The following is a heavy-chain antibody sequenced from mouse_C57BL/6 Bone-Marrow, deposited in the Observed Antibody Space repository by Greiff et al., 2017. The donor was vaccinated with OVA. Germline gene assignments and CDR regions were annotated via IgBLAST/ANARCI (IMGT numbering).Heavy chain of an antibody. Sequence: EVKLVESGGDLVKPGGSLKLSCAASGFTFSSYGMSWVRQTPDKRLEWVATISSGGSYTYYPDSVKGRFTISRDNAKNTLYLQMSSLKSEDTAMYYCARPLTAWFAYWGQGTLVTVSA. V-gene: IGHV5-6*01. D-gene: IGHD4-1*01. CDR3: ARPLTAWFAY. CDR1: GFTFSSYG. J-gene: IGHJ3*01. CDR2: ISSGGSYT.